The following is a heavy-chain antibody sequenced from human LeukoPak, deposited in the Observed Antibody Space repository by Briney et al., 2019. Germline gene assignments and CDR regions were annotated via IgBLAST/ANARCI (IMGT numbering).Heavy chain of an antibody. CDR1: GGSISSYY. CDR2: IYYSGST. J-gene: IGHJ4*02. V-gene: IGHV4-59*01. Sequence: TSETLSLTCTVSGGSISSYYWSWIRQPPGKGLEWIGYIYYSGSTNYNPSLKSRVTISVDTSKNQFSLKLSSATAADTAVYYCARSPSSSGYWGYFDYWGQGTLVTVSS. CDR3: ARSPSSSGYWGYFDY. D-gene: IGHD6-19*01.